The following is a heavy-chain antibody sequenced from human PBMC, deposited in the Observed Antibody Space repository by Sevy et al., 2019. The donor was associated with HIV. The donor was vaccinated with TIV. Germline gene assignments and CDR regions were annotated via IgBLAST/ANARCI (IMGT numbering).Heavy chain of an antibody. CDR1: GFTFSDYY. J-gene: IGHJ3*02. CDR2: ISSSGSTI. D-gene: IGHD5-18*01. V-gene: IGHV3-11*01. CDR3: ASDRQLFDAFDI. Sequence: GGSLRLSCAASGFTFSDYYMSWIRQAPGKGLEWVSYISSSGSTIYYADSVKGRFTISRDNAKNSLYLQMNSLRAEDTAVYYCASDRQLFDAFDIWGQGTMVTVSS.